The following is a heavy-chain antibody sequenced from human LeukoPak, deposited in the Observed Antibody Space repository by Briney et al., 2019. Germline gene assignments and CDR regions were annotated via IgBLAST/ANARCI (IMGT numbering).Heavy chain of an antibody. V-gene: IGHV4-61*02. D-gene: IGHD5-18*01. CDR3: ARGGRYGYGVVDY. Sequence: SETLSLTCTVSGGSISSGSYYWSWIRQPAGKGLEWIGRIYTSGSTNYNPSLKSRVTISVDTSKNQFSLKLSSVTAADTAVYYCARGGRYGYGVVDYWGQGTLVTVSS. J-gene: IGHJ4*02. CDR2: IYTSGST. CDR1: GGSISSGSYY.